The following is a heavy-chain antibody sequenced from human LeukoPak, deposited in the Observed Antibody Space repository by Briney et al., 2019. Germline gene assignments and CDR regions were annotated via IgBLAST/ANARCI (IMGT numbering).Heavy chain of an antibody. Sequence: GASVKVSCKGSGYTFTSCDINWVRQATGQGLEWMGWMNPNSGHTGYAQKFQGRVTMTRNTSISTAYLDLSSLRSEDTAVYYCARRRGYSNTWYGDFDYWGQGTLVTVSS. D-gene: IGHD6-13*01. J-gene: IGHJ4*02. CDR2: MNPNSGHT. CDR3: ARRRGYSNTWYGDFDY. CDR1: GYTFTSCD. V-gene: IGHV1-8*01.